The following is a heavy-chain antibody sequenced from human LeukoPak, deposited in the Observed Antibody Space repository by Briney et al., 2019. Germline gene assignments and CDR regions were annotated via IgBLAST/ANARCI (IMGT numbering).Heavy chain of an antibody. D-gene: IGHD3-22*01. J-gene: IGHJ4*02. CDR2: ISYDGSNK. Sequence: GGSLRLSCAASGFTFSCYAMHWVRQAPGKGLEWVAVISYDGSNKYYTDSVKGRFTISRDNSKNTLYLQMNSLRAEDTAVYYCAKQAPGSIVRGIFDYWGQGTLVTVSS. CDR1: GFTFSCYA. CDR3: AKQAPGSIVRGIFDY. V-gene: IGHV3-30*18.